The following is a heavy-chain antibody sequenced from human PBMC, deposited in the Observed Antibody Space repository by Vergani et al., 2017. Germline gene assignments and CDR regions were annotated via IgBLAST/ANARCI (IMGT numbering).Heavy chain of an antibody. J-gene: IGHJ4*02. CDR1: GGSISSGGYS. CDR3: ARLGLDIVVVPAAKDPTAYYFDY. CDR2: IYHSGST. Sequence: QLQLQESGSGLVKPSQTLSLTCAVSGGSISSGGYSWSWIRQPPGKGLEWIGYIYHSGSTYYNPSLKSRVTISVDRSKNQFSLKLSSVTAADTAVYYCARLGLDIVVVPAAKDPTAYYFDYWGQGTLVTVSS. D-gene: IGHD2-2*01. V-gene: IGHV4-30-2*01.